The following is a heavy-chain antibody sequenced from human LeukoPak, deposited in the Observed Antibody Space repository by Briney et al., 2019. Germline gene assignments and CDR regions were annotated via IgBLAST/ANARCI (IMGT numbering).Heavy chain of an antibody. Sequence: GGSLRLSCAASGFTFSSYAMHWVRQAPGKGLEWVAVISYDGSNKYYADSVKGRFTISRDNSKNTLYLQMNSLRAEDTAIYYCARSYYDVLTGYGEVDFWGQGTLVTVSS. D-gene: IGHD3-9*01. CDR1: GFTFSSYA. CDR2: ISYDGSNK. J-gene: IGHJ4*02. V-gene: IGHV3-30*04. CDR3: ARSYYDVLTGYGEVDF.